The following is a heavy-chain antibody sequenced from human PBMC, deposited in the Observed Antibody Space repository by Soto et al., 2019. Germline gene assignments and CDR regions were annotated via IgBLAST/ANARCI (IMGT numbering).Heavy chain of an antibody. CDR1: GASISSGGFH. Sequence: SETLSLTCTVSGASISSGGFHWTWIRQYPGKGLEWIAYIYYNGNSYYNPALRSRIIISADTSKNQFSLKLSAVTAADTAVYYCARGLKRGGYSYGPREYYFDYWGQGTLVTVSS. CDR2: IYYNGNS. D-gene: IGHD5-18*01. V-gene: IGHV4-31*03. CDR3: ARGLKRGGYSYGPREYYFDY. J-gene: IGHJ4*02.